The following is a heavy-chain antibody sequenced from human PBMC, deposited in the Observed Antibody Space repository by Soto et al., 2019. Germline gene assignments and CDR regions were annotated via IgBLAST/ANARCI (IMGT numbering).Heavy chain of an antibody. CDR1: GFTFSSYS. V-gene: IGHV3-21*01. D-gene: IGHD1-1*01. CDR2: ISSSSYI. Sequence: PGGSLRLSCAASGFTFSSYSMNWVRQAPGKGLEWVSSISSSSYIYYADSVKGRFTISRDNAKNSLYLQMNSLRAEDTAVYYCARGTYNWNHVGGGRNGFDPWGQGTLVTVSS. J-gene: IGHJ5*02. CDR3: ARGTYNWNHVGGGRNGFDP.